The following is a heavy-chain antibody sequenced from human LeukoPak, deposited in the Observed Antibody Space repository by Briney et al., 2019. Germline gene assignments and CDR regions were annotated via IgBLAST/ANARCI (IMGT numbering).Heavy chain of an antibody. CDR3: ARETYYYDSSGYFPYYYYYMDV. D-gene: IGHD3-22*01. CDR1: GGSISSGSYY. CDR2: IYTSGST. Sequence: PSQTLSLTCTVSGGSISSGSYYWRWIRQPAGKGLEWIGRIYTSGSTNYNPSLKSRVTISVDTSKNQFSLKLSSVTAADTAVYYCARETYYYDSSGYFPYYYYYMDVWGKGTTVTVSS. V-gene: IGHV4-61*02. J-gene: IGHJ6*03.